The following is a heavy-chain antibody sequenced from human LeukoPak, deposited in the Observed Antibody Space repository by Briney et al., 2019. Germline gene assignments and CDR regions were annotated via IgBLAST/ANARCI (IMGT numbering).Heavy chain of an antibody. D-gene: IGHD1-26*01. V-gene: IGHV3-64*01. CDR1: GFTFSSYA. CDR3: ARGGVGATIFAFDI. Sequence: GGSLRLSCAAYGFTFSSYAMHWVRQAPGKGLEYVSAISSNGGSTYYANSVKGRFTISRDNSKNTLYLQMGSLRAEDMAMYYCARGGVGATIFAFDIWGQGTMVTVSS. CDR2: ISSNGGST. J-gene: IGHJ3*02.